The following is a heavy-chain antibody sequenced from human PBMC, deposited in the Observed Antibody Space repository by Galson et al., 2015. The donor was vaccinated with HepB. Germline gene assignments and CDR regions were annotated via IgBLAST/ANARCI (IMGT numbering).Heavy chain of an antibody. CDR2: ISATTVYT. D-gene: IGHD3-22*01. Sequence: SLRLSCAASGFTFSDYYMTWIRRAPGKGLEWVSYISATTVYTVYADSVKGRFTISRDNAKNSLYLRMSSLRAEDTAVYYCARSDDRAGNYYGDKYWGQGTLVTVSS. CDR1: GFTFSDYY. J-gene: IGHJ4*02. CDR3: ARSDDRAGNYYGDKY. V-gene: IGHV3-11*06.